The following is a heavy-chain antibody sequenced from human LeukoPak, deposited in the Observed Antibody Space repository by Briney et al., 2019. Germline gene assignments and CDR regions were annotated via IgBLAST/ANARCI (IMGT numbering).Heavy chain of an antibody. CDR2: ISSSSSYI. D-gene: IGHD6-13*01. J-gene: IGHJ4*02. Sequence: GGSLRLSCAASGFTFSSYSMNWVRQAPGKGLEWVSSISSSSSYIYYADSVKGRFTISRDNAKNSLYLQMNSLRAEDTAVYYCARDPSSSSWYGGWGQGTLVTVSS. V-gene: IGHV3-21*01. CDR3: ARDPSSSSWYGG. CDR1: GFTFSSYS.